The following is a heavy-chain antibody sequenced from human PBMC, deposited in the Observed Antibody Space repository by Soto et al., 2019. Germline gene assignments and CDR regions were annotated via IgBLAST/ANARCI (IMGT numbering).Heavy chain of an antibody. V-gene: IGHV3-53*01. J-gene: IGHJ4*02. D-gene: IGHD6-13*01. CDR2: FFSGVST. CDR1: GFTVSSNY. CDR3: ARGSSSSWTAVPTYYFDY. Sequence: PGGSLRLSCAASGFTVSSNYMSWVRQAPGKGLEWVFVFFSGVSTYSADFVKGRFPISRDNSKNILYFQMNSLWAEDTALFYCARGSSSSWTAVPTYYFDYWGQGTLVTVSS.